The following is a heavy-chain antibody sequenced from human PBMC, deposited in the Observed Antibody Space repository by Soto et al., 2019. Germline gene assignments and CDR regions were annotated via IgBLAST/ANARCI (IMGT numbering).Heavy chain of an antibody. Sequence: PSETLSLTCTVSGGSISSYYWSWIRQPPGKGLEWIGYMYYGGRTNYNPSLKSRATISVDTSKMQVSLKLSAVTAADTAVYFCARGTPSPLIVRSSRGPWFDPWGQGTLVTVSS. D-gene: IGHD2-15*01. CDR1: GGSISSYY. V-gene: IGHV4-59*08. CDR3: ARGTPSPLIVRSSRGPWFDP. J-gene: IGHJ5*02. CDR2: MYYGGRT.